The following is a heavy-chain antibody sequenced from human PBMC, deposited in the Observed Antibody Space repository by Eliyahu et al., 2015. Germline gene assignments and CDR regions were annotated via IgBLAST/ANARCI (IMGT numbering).Heavy chain of an antibody. J-gene: IGHJ4*02. CDR1: GGPFSPYF. CDR2: IYXNGDT. V-gene: IGHV4-34*02. Sequence: QVQLQQWGAGLLKPLETLSLTCGVSGGPFSPYFWXWXRLSPAKGLEWIGXIYXNGDTKXXPSLNSRVTISIDTSKSQFSLTLTSMTAADAAVYYCARGQAADFWGQGTPVTVSS. D-gene: IGHD6-25*01. CDR3: ARGQAADF.